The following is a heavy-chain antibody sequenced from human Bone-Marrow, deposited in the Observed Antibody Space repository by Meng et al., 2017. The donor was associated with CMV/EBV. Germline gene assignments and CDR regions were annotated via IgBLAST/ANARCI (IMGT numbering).Heavy chain of an antibody. J-gene: IGHJ4*02. CDR3: ARDTSNSYYDFWSGYYTIYYFDY. Sequence: LRLSCTVSGGSISSGDYYWSWIRQPPGKGLEWIGYIYYSGSTYYNPSLKSRVTISVDTSKNQFSLKLSSVTAADTAVYYCARDTSNSYYDFWSGYYTIYYFDYWGQGTLVAASS. CDR2: IYYSGST. D-gene: IGHD3-3*01. V-gene: IGHV4-30-4*08. CDR1: GGSISSGDYY.